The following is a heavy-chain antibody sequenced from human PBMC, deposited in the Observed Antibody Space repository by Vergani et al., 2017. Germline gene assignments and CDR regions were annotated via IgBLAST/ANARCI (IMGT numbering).Heavy chain of an antibody. CDR3: AREDGYYYYGMDV. CDR2: ISSSGSTI. Sequence: EVQLVESGGGLVQPGGSLRLSCAASGFTFSSYEMNWVRQAPGKGLEWVSYISSSGSTIYYADSVKGRFTISRDNAKNSLYLQMNSLRAEDTAVYYCAREDGYYYYGMDVWGQGTTVTVSS. J-gene: IGHJ6*02. V-gene: IGHV3-48*03. D-gene: IGHD2-8*01. CDR1: GFTFSSYE.